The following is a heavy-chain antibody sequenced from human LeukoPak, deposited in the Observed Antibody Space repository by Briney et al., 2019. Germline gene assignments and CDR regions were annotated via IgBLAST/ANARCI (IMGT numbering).Heavy chain of an antibody. Sequence: AGGPLRLSCTASGFAFSTYWMSWARQAPGEGLEWVAVISYDGSNKYYADSVKGRFTISRDNSKNTLYLQMNSLRAEDTAVYYCAKSVHGGYWGQGTLVTVSS. CDR3: AKSVHGGY. CDR1: GFAFSTYW. J-gene: IGHJ4*02. D-gene: IGHD6-6*01. V-gene: IGHV3-30*18. CDR2: ISYDGSNK.